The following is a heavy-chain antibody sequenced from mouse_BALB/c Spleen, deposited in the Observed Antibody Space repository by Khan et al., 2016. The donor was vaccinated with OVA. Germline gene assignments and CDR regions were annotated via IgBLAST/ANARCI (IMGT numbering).Heavy chain of an antibody. D-gene: IGHD4-1*01. CDR3: TSHLTGSCAY. Sequence: EVELVESGGDLVKPGGSLKLSCAASGFTFSNYGMSWVRQTPDKRLEWVATISSDGTYTYYPDSVKGRFTISRNNAKNTLYLQMSSLKSEETAMYYCTSHLTGSCAYWSQGTLVTVAA. J-gene: IGHJ3*01. CDR1: GFTFSNYG. CDR2: ISSDGTYT. V-gene: IGHV5-6*01.